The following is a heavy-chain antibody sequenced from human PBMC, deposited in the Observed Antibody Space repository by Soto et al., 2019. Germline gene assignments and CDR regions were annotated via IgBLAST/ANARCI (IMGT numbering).Heavy chain of an antibody. CDR2: IDWDDDK. J-gene: IGHJ3*02. V-gene: IGHV2-70*11. Sequence: PGKALEWLARIDWDDDKYYSTSLKTRLTISKDTSKNQVVLTMTNMDPVDTATYYCARIRRYLYSYDSSDYYPYDAFDIWGQGTMVTV. D-gene: IGHD3-22*01. CDR3: ARIRRYLYSYDSSDYYPYDAFDI.